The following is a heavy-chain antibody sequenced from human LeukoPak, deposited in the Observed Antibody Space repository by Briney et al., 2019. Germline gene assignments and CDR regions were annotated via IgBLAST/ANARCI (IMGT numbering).Heavy chain of an antibody. J-gene: IGHJ4*02. CDR3: ARGTYYYGSGSYSTDY. V-gene: IGHV1-69*01. D-gene: IGHD3-10*01. CDR1: GGTFSSYA. Sequence: ASVTVSFTASGGTFSSYAISWVRQAPGQGLEWMGGIIPIFGTANYAQKFQGRVTITADESTSTAYMELSSLRSEDTAVYYCARGTYYYGSGSYSTDYWGQGTLVTVSS. CDR2: IIPIFGTA.